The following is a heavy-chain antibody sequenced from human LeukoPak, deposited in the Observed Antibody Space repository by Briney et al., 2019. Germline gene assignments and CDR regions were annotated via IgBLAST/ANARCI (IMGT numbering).Heavy chain of an antibody. V-gene: IGHV4-59*01. CDR2: IYYSGST. CDR1: GGSFSGYY. CDR3: ARDREWLVWPYYFDY. D-gene: IGHD6-19*01. J-gene: IGHJ4*02. Sequence: SETLSLTCAVYGGSFSGYYWSWIRQPPGKGLEWIGYIYYSGSTNYNPSLKSRVTISVDTSKNQFSLKLSSVTAADTAVYYCARDREWLVWPYYFDYWGQGTLVTVSS.